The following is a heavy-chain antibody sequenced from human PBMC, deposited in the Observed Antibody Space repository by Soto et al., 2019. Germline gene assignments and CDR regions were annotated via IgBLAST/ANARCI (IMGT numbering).Heavy chain of an antibody. D-gene: IGHD3-3*01. Sequence: GGSLRLSCAASGFTFSSYAMSWVRQAPGKGLEWVGRIKNDPKSYITDYAESVKGRFTISRDGSKNSLFLQMNSLTTEDTAIYYCADLKWSRSYLPWGQGTLVTVSS. CDR1: GFTFSSYA. J-gene: IGHJ1*01. CDR2: IKNDPKSYIT. V-gene: IGHV3-72*01. CDR3: ADLKWSRSYLP.